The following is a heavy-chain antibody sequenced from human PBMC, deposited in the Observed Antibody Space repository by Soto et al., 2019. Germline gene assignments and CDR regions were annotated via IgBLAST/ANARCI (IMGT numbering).Heavy chain of an antibody. D-gene: IGHD6-13*01. Sequence: SVKVSCKASGGTFSSYAISWLRQAPGQGLEWMGGIIPIFGTANYAQKFQGRVTITADESTSTAYMELSSLRSEDTAVYYCAGDNSSSWYNFDYWGQGTLVTVSS. CDR1: GGTFSSYA. CDR2: IIPIFGTA. CDR3: AGDNSSSWYNFDY. J-gene: IGHJ4*02. V-gene: IGHV1-69*13.